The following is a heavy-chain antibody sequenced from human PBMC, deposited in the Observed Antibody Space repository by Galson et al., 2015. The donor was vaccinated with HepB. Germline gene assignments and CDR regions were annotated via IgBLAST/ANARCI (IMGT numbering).Heavy chain of an antibody. Sequence: SLRLSCAASGFTFSSYWMSWVRQAPGKGLEWVANIKQDGSEKYYVDSVKGRFTISRDNAKNSLYLQMNSLRAEDTAVYYCARVWCSSTSCHRDAFDIWGQGTVVTVSS. CDR1: GFTFSSYW. J-gene: IGHJ3*02. D-gene: IGHD2-2*01. V-gene: IGHV3-7*03. CDR2: IKQDGSEK. CDR3: ARVWCSSTSCHRDAFDI.